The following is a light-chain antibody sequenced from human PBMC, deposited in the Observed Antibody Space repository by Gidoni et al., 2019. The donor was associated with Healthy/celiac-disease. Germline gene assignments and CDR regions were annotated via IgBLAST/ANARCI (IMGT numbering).Light chain of an antibody. CDR3: SSYTSSSTRV. V-gene: IGLV2-14*01. Sequence: QSALTQPAAVSGSPGQSITISCTGTSSDVGGYNYVSWYQQHPGKAPKLMISEVSTRPSGVSNRFSGSTSGNTASLTISGLQAEDGADYYCSSYTSSSTRVFGGGTKLTVL. CDR1: SSDVGGYNY. CDR2: EVS. J-gene: IGLJ3*02.